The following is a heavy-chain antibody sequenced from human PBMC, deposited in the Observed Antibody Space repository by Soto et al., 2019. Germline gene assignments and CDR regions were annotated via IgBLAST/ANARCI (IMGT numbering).Heavy chain of an antibody. Sequence: LRLSCAASGFTFDDYAMHWVRQAPGKGLEWVSGMSWNSGSIGYAYSVKGRFTISRDNAKNSLYLQMNSLRSEDTALYYCAKDMGYDLSPLGYFDYWGQGILATVCS. D-gene: IGHD5-12*01. V-gene: IGHV3-9*01. CDR3: AKDMGYDLSPLGYFDY. CDR1: GFTFDDYA. CDR2: MSWNSGSI. J-gene: IGHJ4*03.